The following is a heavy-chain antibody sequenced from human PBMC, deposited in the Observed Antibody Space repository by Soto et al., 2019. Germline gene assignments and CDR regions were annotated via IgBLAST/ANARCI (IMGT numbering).Heavy chain of an antibody. V-gene: IGHV3-30-3*01. D-gene: IGHD5-12*01. CDR2: ISYDGSNK. Sequence: VQLVESGGGLVQPGRSLRLSCAASGFTFSSYEFNWVRQAPGKGLEWVAVISYDGSNKYYADSVKGRFTISRDNSKNTLYLQMNSLRAEDTAVYYCARDRRPRVATFDYWGQGTLVTVSS. CDR3: ARDRRPRVATFDY. CDR1: GFTFSSYE. J-gene: IGHJ4*02.